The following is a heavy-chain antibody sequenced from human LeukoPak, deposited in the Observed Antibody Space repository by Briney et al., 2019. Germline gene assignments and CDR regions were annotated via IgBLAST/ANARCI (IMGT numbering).Heavy chain of an antibody. CDR2: IYPGDSDT. D-gene: IGHD6-19*01. J-gene: IGHJ3*02. V-gene: IGHV5-51*01. Sequence: GESLKISCKGSGYSFTSYWIGWVRQMPGKGLEWMGIIYPGDSDTRYSPSFQGQVTISADKSISTAYLQWSSLKASDTAMYYCARHWAYSSGWYDAFDIWGQGTMVTVSS. CDR3: ARHWAYSSGWYDAFDI. CDR1: GYSFTSYW.